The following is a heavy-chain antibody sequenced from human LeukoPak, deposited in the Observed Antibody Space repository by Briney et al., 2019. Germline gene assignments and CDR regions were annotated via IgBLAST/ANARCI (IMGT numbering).Heavy chain of an antibody. CDR2: MNIDGSER. D-gene: IGHD4-23*01. CDR3: ARGRPHGNDY. J-gene: IGHJ4*02. CDR1: GFSFSNYW. V-gene: IGHV3-7*01. Sequence: GGSLRLSCAASGFSFSNYWMGWVRQAPGKRPEWVANMNIDGSERYYADSVKGRFSISRDNAKNTLYLQMNSLRVEDTAVYYCARGRPHGNDYWGQGTLVTVSS.